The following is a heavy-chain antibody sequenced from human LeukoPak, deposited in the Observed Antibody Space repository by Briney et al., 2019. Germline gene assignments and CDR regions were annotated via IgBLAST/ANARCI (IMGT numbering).Heavy chain of an antibody. V-gene: IGHV4-34*01. Sequence: SETLSLTCAVYGGSFSGYYWSWIRQPPGKGLEWIGEINHSGSTNYNPSLKSRVTISVDTSKNQFSLKLSSVTAADTAVYYCAREQNGDWVGGGAGETLYGVDVWGQGTTVTVSS. CDR3: AREQNGDWVGGGAGETLYGVDV. CDR2: INHSGST. J-gene: IGHJ6*02. CDR1: GGSFSGYY. D-gene: IGHD4-17*01.